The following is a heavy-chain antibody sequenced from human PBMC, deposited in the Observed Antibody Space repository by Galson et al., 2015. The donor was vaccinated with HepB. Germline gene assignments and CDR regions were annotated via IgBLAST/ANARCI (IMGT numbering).Heavy chain of an antibody. CDR3: AKDPRAYGDYAFDI. CDR1: TFSSYA. J-gene: IGHJ3*02. Sequence: TFSSYAMSWVRQAPGKGLEWVSAISGSGGSTYYADSVKGRFTISRDNSKNTLYLQMNSLRAEDTAVYYCAKDPRAYGDYAFDIWGQGTMVTVSS. V-gene: IGHV3-23*01. D-gene: IGHD4-17*01. CDR2: ISGSGGST.